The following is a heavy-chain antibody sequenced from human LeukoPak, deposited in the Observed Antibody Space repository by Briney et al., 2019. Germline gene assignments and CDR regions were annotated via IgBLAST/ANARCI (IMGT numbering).Heavy chain of an antibody. CDR2: IYHSGST. D-gene: IGHD1-14*01. J-gene: IGHJ6*04. CDR1: GYSISSGYY. V-gene: IGHV4-38-2*02. CDR3: ARERGTGYYYYYGMYV. Sequence: SETLSLTCAVSGYSISSGYYWGWIRQPPGKGLGGIGSIYHSGSTYYNPSLRRPVSISVDTSKKQFSLKLSSVTAADTAGYYCARERGTGYYYYYGMYVSGKGTTVTVSS.